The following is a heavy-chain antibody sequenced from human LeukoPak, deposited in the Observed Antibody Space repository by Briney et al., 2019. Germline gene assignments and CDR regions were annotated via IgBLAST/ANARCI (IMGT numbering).Heavy chain of an antibody. J-gene: IGHJ4*02. Sequence: GGSLRLSCAASGFTFRNYVIHWVRQAPGKGLEWVAVTSSDLNVKLYADSVKGRFTISRDNSRSTLYLQMNSLRLEDTAIYYRARAGYYGSGSPPSLYFDYWGQGTLVTVSS. CDR2: TSSDLNVK. CDR1: GFTFRNYV. D-gene: IGHD3-10*01. V-gene: IGHV3-30-3*01. CDR3: ARAGYYGSGSPPSLYFDY.